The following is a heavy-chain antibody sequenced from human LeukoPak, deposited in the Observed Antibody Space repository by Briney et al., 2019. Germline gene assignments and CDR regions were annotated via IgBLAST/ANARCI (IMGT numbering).Heavy chain of an antibody. D-gene: IGHD3-10*01. J-gene: IGHJ4*02. V-gene: IGHV3-20*04. Sequence: GGPLRLSCAGSGYRFYDHGMSWGRQVPGKGLEGVSGINWNGDTIACADSLKGRFTISRDNAKKSLHLQMDSLREEDTAFYYWARGITASYYGFDYSAPGSLVIVSS. CDR3: ARGITASYYGFDY. CDR2: INWNGDTI. CDR1: GYRFYDHG.